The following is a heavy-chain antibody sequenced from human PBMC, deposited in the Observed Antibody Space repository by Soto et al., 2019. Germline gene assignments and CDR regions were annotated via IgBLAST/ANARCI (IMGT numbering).Heavy chain of an antibody. CDR3: ARSIVVVTALDY. CDR2: INAGNGNT. CDR1: GYTFTSYA. D-gene: IGHD2-21*02. V-gene: IGHV1-3*05. Sequence: QVQLVQSGAEEKKPGASVKVSCKASGYTFTSYAMHWVRQAPGQRLEWTGWINAGNGNTKYSQKFQGSVSISRYXSASTAYMELSSLRSEDTAVYYCARSIVVVTALDYWGQGTLVTVSS. J-gene: IGHJ4*02.